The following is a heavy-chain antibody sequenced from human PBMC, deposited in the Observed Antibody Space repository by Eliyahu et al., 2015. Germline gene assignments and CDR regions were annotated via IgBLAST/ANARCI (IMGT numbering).Heavy chain of an antibody. CDR3: ARVSSYYDFWSGDYLYYGMDV. CDR1: GFIVXNNY. V-gene: IGHV3-66*01. J-gene: IGHJ6*02. Sequence: EVQLVESGGGLVQPGGSLRLSWEVSGFIVXNNYISWVRQAPGKGLEWVSGIYRGDTTHYADSVKGRFTSSRDTLKNTLHLHMHSLRVEDTSVYYCARVSSYYDFWSGDYLYYGMDVWGQGTTVIVSS. D-gene: IGHD3-3*01. CDR2: IYRGDTT.